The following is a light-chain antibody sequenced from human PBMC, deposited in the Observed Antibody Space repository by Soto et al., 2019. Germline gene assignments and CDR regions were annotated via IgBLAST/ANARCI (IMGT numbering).Light chain of an antibody. Sequence: QSVLTQPPSASGTPGQRVTISCSGSRSNLGDNTVHWYQQLPGTAPKLLIYRNNRRPSEVPDRFSGSKSGTSASLAISGLQSDDEADYYCATWDDSLNGPVFGGGTQLTVL. V-gene: IGLV1-44*01. CDR3: ATWDDSLNGPV. CDR1: RSNLGDNT. CDR2: RNN. J-gene: IGLJ3*02.